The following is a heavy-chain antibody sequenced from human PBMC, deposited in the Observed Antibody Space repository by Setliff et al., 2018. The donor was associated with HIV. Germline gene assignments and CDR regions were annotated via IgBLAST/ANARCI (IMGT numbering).Heavy chain of an antibody. CDR1: GYTFTIYS. CDR3: ARGSSSIAAAYPDALDI. CDR2: ISGYNGNT. V-gene: IGHV1-18*01. J-gene: IGHJ3*02. Sequence: ASVKVSCKASGYTFTIYSINWVRQAPGQGLEWMGSISGYNGNTNYAQKFQGRVTMTTDTFTSTAYMELRSLRSDDTAVYYCARGSSSIAAAYPDALDIWGQGTMVTVS. D-gene: IGHD6-13*01.